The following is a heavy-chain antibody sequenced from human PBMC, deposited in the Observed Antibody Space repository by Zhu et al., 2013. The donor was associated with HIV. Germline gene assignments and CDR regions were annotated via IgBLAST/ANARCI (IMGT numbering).Heavy chain of an antibody. Sequence: QVQLVQSGAEVKKPGSSVKVSCKASGGTFSSYAISWVRQAPGQGLEWMGGITPIFATANYAQKFQGRVTITADESTSTVYMELRSLRSEDTAVYYCAKNGEWGCSTTNCYGNYYYGMDVWGHGTTVTVSS. CDR3: AKNGEWGCSTTNCYGNYYYGMDV. V-gene: IGHV1-69*01. CDR2: ITPIFATA. J-gene: IGHJ6*02. D-gene: IGHD2-2*01. CDR1: GGTFSSYA.